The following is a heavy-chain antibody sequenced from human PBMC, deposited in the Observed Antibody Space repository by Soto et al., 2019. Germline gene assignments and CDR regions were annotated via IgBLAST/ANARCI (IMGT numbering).Heavy chain of an antibody. D-gene: IGHD3-16*01. CDR3: ARSQVGSFGGGHYVYYYYMDV. CDR2: INHSGST. Sequence: SETLSLTCAVYGGSFSGYYWSWIRQPPGKGLEWIGEINHSGSTNYNPSLKSRVTISVDTSKNQFSLKLSSVAAADTAVYYCARSQVGSFGGGHYVYYYYMDVWGKGTTVTVSS. V-gene: IGHV4-34*01. CDR1: GGSFSGYY. J-gene: IGHJ6*03.